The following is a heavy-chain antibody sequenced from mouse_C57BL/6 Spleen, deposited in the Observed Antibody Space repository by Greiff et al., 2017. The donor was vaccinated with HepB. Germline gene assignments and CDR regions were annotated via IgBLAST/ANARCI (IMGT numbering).Heavy chain of an antibody. J-gene: IGHJ4*01. V-gene: IGHV1-55*01. Sequence: VQLQQPGAELVKPGASVKMSCKASGYTFTSYWITWVKQRPGQGLEWIGDIYPGSGSTNYNEKFKSKATLTVDTSSSTAYMQLSSLTSEDSAVYYCASTYYYGSSPLYYAMDYWGQGTSVTVSS. CDR1: GYTFTSYW. CDR3: ASTYYYGSSPLYYAMDY. CDR2: IYPGSGST. D-gene: IGHD1-1*01.